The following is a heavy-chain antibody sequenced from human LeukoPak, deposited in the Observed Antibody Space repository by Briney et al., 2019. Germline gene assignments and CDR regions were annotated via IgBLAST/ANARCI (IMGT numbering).Heavy chain of an antibody. V-gene: IGHV3-23*01. CDR2: ISGSGGST. Sequence: PGGSLRLSCAASRFTFSSYAMSWVRQAPGKGLEWVSGISGSGGSTYYADSVKGRFTISRDNSKNTLYLQMNSLRAEDTAVYYCAKNMNYYYYYGMDVWGQGTTVTASS. CDR1: RFTFSSYA. D-gene: IGHD1/OR15-1a*01. CDR3: AKNMNYYYYYGMDV. J-gene: IGHJ6*02.